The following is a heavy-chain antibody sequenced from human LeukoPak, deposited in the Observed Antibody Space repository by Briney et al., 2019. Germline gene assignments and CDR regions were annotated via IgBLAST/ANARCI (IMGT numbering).Heavy chain of an antibody. V-gene: IGHV5-51*01. Sequence: GESLKISCKASGYSFNNYWIAWVRQMPGKGLDWMGIIYPVDSDTRYSPSFQGQVTISADKSITTAYLQWSSLGASDTAIYYCARQSRDGSKTRGYYFDFWGQGTLVTVSS. J-gene: IGHJ4*02. CDR2: IYPVDSDT. CDR1: GYSFNNYW. D-gene: IGHD3-10*01. CDR3: ARQSRDGSKTRGYYFDF.